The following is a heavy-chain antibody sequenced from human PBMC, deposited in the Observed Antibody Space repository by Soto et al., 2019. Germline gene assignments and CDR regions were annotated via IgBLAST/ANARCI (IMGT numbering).Heavy chain of an antibody. Sequence: QVQLVQSGAEVKRPGASVKVSCKASGDTLSNFDFNWVRQATGQGLEWMGWMYPNNGQTAYARTFQGRVTMTWNSSISTAYMELSSLTSEDTAVYYCATMIRGLIHWLDPWGQGTLVTVSS. V-gene: IGHV1-8*01. CDR2: MYPNNGQT. D-gene: IGHD3-16*01. CDR1: GDTLSNFD. J-gene: IGHJ5*02. CDR3: ATMIRGLIHWLDP.